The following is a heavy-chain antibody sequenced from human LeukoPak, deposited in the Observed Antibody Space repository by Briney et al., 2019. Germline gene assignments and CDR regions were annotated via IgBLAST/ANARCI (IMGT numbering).Heavy chain of an antibody. D-gene: IGHD6-6*01. CDR2: IYYSGST. J-gene: IGHJ5*02. Sequence: PSETLSLTCTVSGGSISSYYWSWIRQPPGKGLEWIGYIYYSGSTNYNPSLKSRVTISVDTSKNQFSLNLSSVTAADTAVYYCARDRGWQPPLDNWFDPWGQGTLVTVSS. CDR1: GGSISSYY. CDR3: ARDRGWQPPLDNWFDP. V-gene: IGHV4-59*01.